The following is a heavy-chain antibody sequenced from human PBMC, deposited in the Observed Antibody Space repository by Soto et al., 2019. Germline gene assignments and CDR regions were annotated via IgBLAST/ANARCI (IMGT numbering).Heavy chain of an antibody. V-gene: IGHV2-26*01. CDR2: IFSNDEK. J-gene: IGHJ6*02. Sequence: SGPTLVNPTETLTLTCTVSGFSLSNARMGVSWIRQPPGKALEWLAHIFSNDEKSYSTSLKSRLTISKDTSKSQVVLTMTNMDPVDTATYYCARILGLYYDFWSGYYRQINYYYYYGMDVWGQGTTVTVSS. CDR1: GFSLSNARMG. D-gene: IGHD3-3*01. CDR3: ARILGLYYDFWSGYYRQINYYYYYGMDV.